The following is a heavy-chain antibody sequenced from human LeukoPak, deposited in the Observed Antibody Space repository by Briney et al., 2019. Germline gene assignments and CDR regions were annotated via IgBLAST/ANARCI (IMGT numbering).Heavy chain of an antibody. CDR2: MNPNSGNT. CDR1: GYTFTSYD. V-gene: IGHV1-8*01. Sequence: ASVKVSCKASGYTFTSYDINWVRQATGQGLEWKGWMNPNSGNTGYAQKFQGRVTMTRNTSISTAYMELSSLRSEDTAVCYCARGDSDFDWLYYWGQGTLVTVSS. D-gene: IGHD3-9*01. CDR3: ARGDSDFDWLYY. J-gene: IGHJ4*02.